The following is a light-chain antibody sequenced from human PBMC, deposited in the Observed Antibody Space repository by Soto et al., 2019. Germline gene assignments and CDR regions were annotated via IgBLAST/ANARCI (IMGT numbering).Light chain of an antibody. CDR2: GAS. J-gene: IGKJ3*01. CDR3: QQYSDFLIS. CDR1: QSVGSD. V-gene: IGKV3-15*01. Sequence: EIVMTQSPTTLSVSPGESVTLSCRASQSVGSDLAWYQQIPGQAPRLLIYGASTRATGIPARFSGSGSATEFTLTISSLQSEDFATYYCQQYSDFLISFGPGTTVDFK.